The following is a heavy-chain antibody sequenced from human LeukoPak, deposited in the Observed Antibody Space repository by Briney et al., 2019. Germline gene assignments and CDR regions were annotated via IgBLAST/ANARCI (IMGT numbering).Heavy chain of an antibody. CDR3: ARLSRYFDWLLPTKGFDY. CDR1: GGSISTYY. D-gene: IGHD3-9*01. Sequence: SETLSLTCTVSGGSISTYYWGWIRQAPGKGLEWIGEINHSGSTNYNPSLKSRVTISVDTSKNQFSLKLSSVTAADTAVYYCARLSRYFDWLLPTKGFDYWGQGTLVTVSS. J-gene: IGHJ4*02. V-gene: IGHV4-34*01. CDR2: INHSGST.